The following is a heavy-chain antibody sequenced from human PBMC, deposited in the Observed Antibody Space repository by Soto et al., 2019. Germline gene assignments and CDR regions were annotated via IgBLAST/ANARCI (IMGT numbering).Heavy chain of an antibody. V-gene: IGHV4-4*07. J-gene: IGHJ4*02. D-gene: IGHD3-10*01. CDR1: GGSINSYW. Sequence: PSETLSLTCSVSGGSINSYWWGWIRQPAGKGLEWIGRVYSSGTIDYNPSLNSRATLSVETSKNQFSLKLGSVTAADTAVYYCARDIGSYAYGEGYWGQGIQVTVSS. CDR2: VYSSGTI. CDR3: ARDIGSYAYGEGY.